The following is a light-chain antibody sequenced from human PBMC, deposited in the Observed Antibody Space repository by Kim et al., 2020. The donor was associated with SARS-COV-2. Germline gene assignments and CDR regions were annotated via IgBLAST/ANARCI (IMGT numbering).Light chain of an antibody. CDR2: QDS. V-gene: IGLV3-1*01. CDR3: QAWDSSTASV. J-gene: IGLJ3*02. Sequence: SYELTQPPSVSVSPGQTASITCSGDKLGDKYACWYQQKPGQSTVLVIYQDSKRPSGIPERFSGSNSGNTATLTISGTQAMDEADYYCQAWDSSTASVFGGGTQLTVL. CDR1: KLGDKY.